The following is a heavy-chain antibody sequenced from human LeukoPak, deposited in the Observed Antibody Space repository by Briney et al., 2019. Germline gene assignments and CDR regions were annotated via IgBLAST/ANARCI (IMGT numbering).Heavy chain of an antibody. CDR1: GGSFSGYY. Sequence: PSETLSLTCAVYGGSFSGYYWSWIRQPPGKGPEWIGEINHSGSTNYNPSLKSRVTISVDTSKNQFSLKLSSVTAADTAVYYCARGEMATKLQTDWGQGTLVTVSS. D-gene: IGHD5-24*01. V-gene: IGHV4-34*01. CDR3: ARGEMATKLQTD. CDR2: INHSGST. J-gene: IGHJ4*02.